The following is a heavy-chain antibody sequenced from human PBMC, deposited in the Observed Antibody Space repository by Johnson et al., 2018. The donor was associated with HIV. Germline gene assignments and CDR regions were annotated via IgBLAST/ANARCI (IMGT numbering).Heavy chain of an antibody. J-gene: IGHJ3*02. Sequence: QMQLVESGGGVVQPGRSLRLSCAASGFTFSTYGMHWVRQAPGKGLEWVAFRRYDGRNKYYADSVKGRFTIYRDNSKNTRYLQMNSLRAEDTAVYYCARDSASSYYDSSAKGGAFDIWGQGTMVTVSS. D-gene: IGHD3-22*01. CDR2: RRYDGRNK. CDR1: GFTFSTYG. V-gene: IGHV3-33*01. CDR3: ARDSASSYYDSSAKGGAFDI.